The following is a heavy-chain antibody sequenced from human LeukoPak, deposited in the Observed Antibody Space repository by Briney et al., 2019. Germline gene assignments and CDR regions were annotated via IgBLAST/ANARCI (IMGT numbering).Heavy chain of an antibody. V-gene: IGHV3-9*01. CDR2: ISRNSGSI. D-gene: IGHD2-2*01. Sequence: GGSLRLSCAASGFTFDDYAMHWVRQAPGKGLEWVSGISRNSGSIGYADSVKGRFTISRGNAKNSLYLQMNSLRAEDTALYYCAKAASSRPAAEFDYWGQGTLVTVSS. J-gene: IGHJ4*02. CDR3: AKAASSRPAAEFDY. CDR1: GFTFDDYA.